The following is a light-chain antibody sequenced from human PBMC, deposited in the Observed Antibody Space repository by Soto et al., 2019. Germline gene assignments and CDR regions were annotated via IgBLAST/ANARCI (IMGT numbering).Light chain of an antibody. Sequence: EIVLTQSRGTLSFSAGERSTLSFSASQSVSSSYLAWYQQKPGQAPRLLIYGAATRATGIPARFSGSGSGTEFTLTISSLQSDDIAVYYCQQYHNWPAFGQGTKVDIK. CDR1: QSVSSSY. V-gene: IGKV3-15*01. J-gene: IGKJ1*01. CDR3: QQYHNWPA. CDR2: GAA.